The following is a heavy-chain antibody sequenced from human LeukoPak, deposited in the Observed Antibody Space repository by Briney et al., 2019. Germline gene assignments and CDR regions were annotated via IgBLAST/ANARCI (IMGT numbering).Heavy chain of an antibody. CDR2: ISGSGGST. J-gene: IGHJ4*02. Sequence: GGSLRLSCAASGFTFSSYAMSWVRQAPGKGLEWVSAISGSGGSTYYADSVKGRFTISRDNSKNTLYLQMNSLRAEDTAVYYCAKDSGYSGYDVIDFDYWGQGTLVTVSS. V-gene: IGHV3-23*01. D-gene: IGHD5-12*01. CDR3: AKDSGYSGYDVIDFDY. CDR1: GFTFSSYA.